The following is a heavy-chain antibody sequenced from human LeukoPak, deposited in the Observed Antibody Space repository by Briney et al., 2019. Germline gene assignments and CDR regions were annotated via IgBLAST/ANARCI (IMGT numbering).Heavy chain of an antibody. CDR3: ARGYYAGRGHHFEY. J-gene: IGHJ4*02. V-gene: IGHV3-30-3*01. D-gene: IGHD3-22*01. Sequence: PGGSLRLSCAASGFTFSSYAMHWVRQAPGKGLEWVAVISYDGSNKYYADSVKGRFTISRDNSKNTLYLQMNSLRAEDTAVYYCARGYYAGRGHHFEYWGQGTLVTVSS. CDR1: GFTFSSYA. CDR2: ISYDGSNK.